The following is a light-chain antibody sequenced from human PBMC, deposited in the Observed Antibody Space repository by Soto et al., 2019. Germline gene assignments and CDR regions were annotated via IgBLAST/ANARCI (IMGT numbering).Light chain of an antibody. CDR2: KAS. CDR1: QTISSW. J-gene: IGKJ1*01. CDR3: QHYNSYSEA. V-gene: IGKV1-5*03. Sequence: DIQMTQSPSTLSGSVGDRVTITCRASQTISSWLAWYQKKPGKDPKLLIYKASTLKSGVPSRFSGSGSGTEFNLTISRLQTDDFATYECQHYNSYSEAFGQGTKGDIK.